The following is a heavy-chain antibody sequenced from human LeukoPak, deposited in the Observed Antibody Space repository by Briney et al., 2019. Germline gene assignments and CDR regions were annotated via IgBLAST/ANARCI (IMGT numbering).Heavy chain of an antibody. Sequence: ASVKVSCKASGYTFTNYAMHWVRQAPGQRLEWMGWINVGNGNTKYSQKFQGRVTITRDTSASTAYMELSSLRSEDTAVYYCARAYCSGGSCSYINWFDPWGQGTLVTVSS. J-gene: IGHJ5*02. CDR2: INVGNGNT. CDR1: GYTFTNYA. V-gene: IGHV1-3*01. CDR3: ARAYCSGGSCSYINWFDP. D-gene: IGHD2-15*01.